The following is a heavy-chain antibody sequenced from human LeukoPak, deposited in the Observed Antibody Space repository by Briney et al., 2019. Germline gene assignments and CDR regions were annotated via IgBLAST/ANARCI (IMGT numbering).Heavy chain of an antibody. V-gene: IGHV4-59*01. CDR1: GGSISSNY. CDR3: ARESNIHYYFDY. J-gene: IGHJ4*02. D-gene: IGHD1/OR15-1a*01. Sequence: SETLSLTCPVSGGSISSNYWSLIRQPPGKGLEWIGYIYYSGRINYNPSLKSRVTISVDTSNNQFSLKLSSVTAADTAVYYCARESNIHYYFDYWGQGTLVTVSS. CDR2: IYYSGRI.